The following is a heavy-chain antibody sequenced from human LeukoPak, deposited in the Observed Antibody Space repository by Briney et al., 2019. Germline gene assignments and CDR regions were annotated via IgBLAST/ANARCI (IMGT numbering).Heavy chain of an antibody. CDR1: GCTFSSYT. Sequence: SVKVSCKAFGCTFSSYTISWVRQAPGQGLEWMGRIIPILGIANYAQKFQGRVTITADKSTSTAYMELSSLRSEDTAVYYCARGHHRYCSSTSCPNWFDPWGQGTLVTVSS. CDR3: ARGHHRYCSSTSCPNWFDP. J-gene: IGHJ5*02. D-gene: IGHD2-2*01. V-gene: IGHV1-69*02. CDR2: IIPILGIA.